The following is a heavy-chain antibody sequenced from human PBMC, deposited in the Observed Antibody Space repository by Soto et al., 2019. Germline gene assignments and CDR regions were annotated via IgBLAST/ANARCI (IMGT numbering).Heavy chain of an antibody. CDR2: ISYDGSNK. D-gene: IGHD5-18*01. J-gene: IGHJ6*02. Sequence: ESGGGVVQPGRSLRLSCAASGFTFSSYAMHWVRQAPGKGLEWVAVISYDGSNKYYADSVKGRFTISRDNSKNTLYLQMNSLRAEDTAVYYCAKTANYYYYYGMDVWGQGTTVTVSS. CDR1: GFTFSSYA. V-gene: IGHV3-30-3*01. CDR3: AKTANYYYYYGMDV.